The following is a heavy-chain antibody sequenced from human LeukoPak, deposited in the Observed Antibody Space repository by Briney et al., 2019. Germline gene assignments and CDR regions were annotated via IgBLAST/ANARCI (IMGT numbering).Heavy chain of an antibody. CDR1: GYIFTNYG. D-gene: IGHD3-10*01. J-gene: IGHJ4*02. Sequence: ASVKVSCKASGYIFTNYGISWVRQAPGQGLEWMGWISVYNGNTNYAQKFQGRVTMTTDTSTSTVYMELSSLRSEDTAVYNCAISNYYGSGSYQPYGEPPDYWGQGTLVTVSS. V-gene: IGHV1-18*01. CDR3: AISNYYGSGSYQPYGEPPDY. CDR2: ISVYNGNT.